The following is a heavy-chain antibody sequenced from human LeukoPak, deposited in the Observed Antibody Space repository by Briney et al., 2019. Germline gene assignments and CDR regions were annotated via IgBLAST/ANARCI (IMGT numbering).Heavy chain of an antibody. Sequence: GASVKVSCKTSGYGFTDDYVQWVRQAPGQGLEWMGWINPDSGFTNYAQKFQGRVTMTRDTSISTAYMEVRRLRPDDTAVYYCAPTPEAYTSNWNVWGQGTLVTVSS. CDR3: APTPEAYTSNWNV. D-gene: IGHD1-1*01. CDR2: INPDSGFT. J-gene: IGHJ4*02. CDR1: GYGFTDDY. V-gene: IGHV1-2*02.